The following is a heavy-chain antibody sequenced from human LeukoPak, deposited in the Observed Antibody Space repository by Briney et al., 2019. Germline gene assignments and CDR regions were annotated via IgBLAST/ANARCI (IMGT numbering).Heavy chain of an antibody. CDR3: ARVLSREGYFDY. CDR2: ISGYNGHT. CDR1: GYTFTNYG. J-gene: IGHJ4*02. V-gene: IGHV1-18*01. D-gene: IGHD5-24*01. Sequence: GASVTVSCTASGYTFTNYGINWVRQAPGQGQEWMGWISGYNGHTNYAQRLQGRVTMTTDTSTSTAYMELRSLSSDDTAVYYCARVLSREGYFDYWGQGTLVTVSS.